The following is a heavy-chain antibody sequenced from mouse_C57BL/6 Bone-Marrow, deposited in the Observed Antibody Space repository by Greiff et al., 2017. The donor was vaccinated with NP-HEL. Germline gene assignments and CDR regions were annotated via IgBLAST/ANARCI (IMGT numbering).Heavy chain of an antibody. J-gene: IGHJ2*01. CDR3: ARDYGSSYSYFDY. D-gene: IGHD1-1*01. CDR2: INPNNGGT. Sequence: VQLQQSGPELVKPGASVKISCKASGYTFTDYYMNWVKQSHGKSLEWIGDINPNNGGTSYNQKFKGKATLTVDKSSSTAYMELRSLTSEDSAVYYCARDYGSSYSYFDYWGQGTTLTVSS. V-gene: IGHV1-26*01. CDR1: GYTFTDYY.